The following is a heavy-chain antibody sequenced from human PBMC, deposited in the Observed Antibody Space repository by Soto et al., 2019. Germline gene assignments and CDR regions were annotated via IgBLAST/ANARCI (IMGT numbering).Heavy chain of an antibody. CDR3: ARDRWGLDY. D-gene: IGHD2-21*02. Sequence: PSETLSLTCTVSGGSVSSGSYYWSWIRQPPGKGLEWIGYIYYSGSTNYNPSLKSRVTISVDTSKNQFSLKLSSVAAADTAVYYCARDRWGLDYWGQGTLVTVSS. CDR1: GGSVSSGSYY. V-gene: IGHV4-61*01. CDR2: IYYSGST. J-gene: IGHJ4*02.